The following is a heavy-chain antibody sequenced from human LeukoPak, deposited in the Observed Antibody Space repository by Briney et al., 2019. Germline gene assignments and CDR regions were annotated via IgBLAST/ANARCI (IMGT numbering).Heavy chain of an antibody. V-gene: IGHV4-59*08. J-gene: IGHJ4*02. D-gene: IGHD5-18*01. CDR1: GGSISSYY. CDR3: ARFCYSSYGPNCPFDY. CDR2: IYYSGST. Sequence: SETLSLTCTVSGGSISSYYWSWIRQPPGKGLEWIGYIYYSGSTNYNPSLKSRVTISVDTSKNQFSLKLSSVTAADTAVYYCARFCYSSYGPNCPFDYWGQGTLVTVSS.